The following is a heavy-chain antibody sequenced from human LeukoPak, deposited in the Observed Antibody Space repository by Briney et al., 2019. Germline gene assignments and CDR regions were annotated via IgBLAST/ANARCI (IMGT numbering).Heavy chain of an antibody. V-gene: IGHV4-4*02. D-gene: IGHD3-10*01. CDR3: AQDPLWFGDPYYFDY. Sequence: SETLSLTCAVSGDSISSNNWWSWVRQPPGKGLEWIAEIYHSGSTNYNPSLKSRVTISVDTSKNQFSLKLSSVTAADTAVYYCAQDPLWFGDPYYFDYWGQGTLVTVSS. CDR1: GDSISSNNW. CDR2: IYHSGST. J-gene: IGHJ4*02.